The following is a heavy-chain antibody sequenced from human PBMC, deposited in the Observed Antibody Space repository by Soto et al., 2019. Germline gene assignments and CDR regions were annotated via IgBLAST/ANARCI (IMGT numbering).Heavy chain of an antibody. D-gene: IGHD2-21*02. CDR3: AKDTTPYCGADCLPT. Sequence: QVQLVESGGGVVQPGRSLRLSCAASGFTFSSYGMHWVRQAPGKGLEWVAVISYDGSNKYYADSVKGRLTISRDNSKNTLYLQMNSLRAEDTAVYYCAKDTTPYCGADCLPTWGQGTLVTVSS. V-gene: IGHV3-30*18. CDR2: ISYDGSNK. CDR1: GFTFSSYG. J-gene: IGHJ5*02.